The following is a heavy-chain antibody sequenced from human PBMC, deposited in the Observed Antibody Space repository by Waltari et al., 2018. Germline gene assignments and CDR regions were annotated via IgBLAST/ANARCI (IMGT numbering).Heavy chain of an antibody. J-gene: IGHJ3*02. Sequence: EVQLVESGGGLVQPGGSLGRSCAASGFTLSNYWMSWVRRAPGKGPEWVANIMTDGREEYYVDSVRGRFTISRDNAKNSLYLQMNSLRPEDTAVYYCVRDQWFAFDIWGQGTMVTVSS. V-gene: IGHV3-7*01. CDR1: GFTLSNYW. D-gene: IGHD3-22*01. CDR2: IMTDGREE. CDR3: VRDQWFAFDI.